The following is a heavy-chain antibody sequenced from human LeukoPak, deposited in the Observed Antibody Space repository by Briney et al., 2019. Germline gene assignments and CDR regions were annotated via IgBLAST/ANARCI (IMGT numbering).Heavy chain of an antibody. CDR1: GFSFTTYW. Sequence: GGSLRLSCAASGFSFTTYWMSWVRQAPGKGREWVADIKVDGSDKYYVDSVKGRFSISRDNAKNSLYLQMSSLRAEYTAVYYCAKDPGDKAVDRWFDPWGQGTLVTVSS. CDR3: AKDPGDKAVDRWFDP. CDR2: IKVDGSDK. D-gene: IGHD6-19*01. V-gene: IGHV3-7*03. J-gene: IGHJ5*02.